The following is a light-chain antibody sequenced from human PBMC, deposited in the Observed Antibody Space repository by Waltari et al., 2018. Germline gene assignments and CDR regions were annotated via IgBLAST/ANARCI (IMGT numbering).Light chain of an antibody. Sequence: DIVMTQSPDSLPVSLGERATFNCKSSQSVSYSSDNKNCLAWYQQKPGQPPKLLIYGASTRESGGPDRFSGSGSGTDFSLTISSLQAEDVAVYYCHQYCSMPYTFGQGTKLEIK. CDR2: GAS. CDR3: HQYCSMPYT. J-gene: IGKJ2*01. CDR1: QSVSYSSDNKNC. V-gene: IGKV4-1*01.